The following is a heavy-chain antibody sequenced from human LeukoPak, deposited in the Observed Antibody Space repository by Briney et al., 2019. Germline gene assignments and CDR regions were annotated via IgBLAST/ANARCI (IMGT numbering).Heavy chain of an antibody. J-gene: IGHJ4*02. CDR2: IGTYNGNT. D-gene: IGHD6-19*01. V-gene: IGHV1-18*01. CDR3: ARGRLKRVPFTKVAGALDY. Sequence: ASVKVSCKASGYTFRNYGITWVRQAPGQGLEWMGWIGTYNGNTDYAQKFQGRVIMTADTSTTTAHMELRSLRSDDTAVYYCARGRLKRVPFTKVAGALDYWSQGTRVTVSS. CDR1: GYTFRNYG.